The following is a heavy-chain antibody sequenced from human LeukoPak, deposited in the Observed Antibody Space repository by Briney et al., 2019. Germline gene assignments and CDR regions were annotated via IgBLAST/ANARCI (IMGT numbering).Heavy chain of an antibody. CDR1: GGSISGYY. V-gene: IGHV4-59*01. Sequence: SETLFLTCAVSGGSISGYYWMWVRQPPGKGLEWIGYVHYTGGTRYNPSLKSRVTISVDTSQNQFSLKLSAVTAADTAVYYCAREIPAAGHFDYWGQGFLVTVSS. J-gene: IGHJ4*02. D-gene: IGHD6-13*01. CDR3: AREIPAAGHFDY. CDR2: VHYTGGT.